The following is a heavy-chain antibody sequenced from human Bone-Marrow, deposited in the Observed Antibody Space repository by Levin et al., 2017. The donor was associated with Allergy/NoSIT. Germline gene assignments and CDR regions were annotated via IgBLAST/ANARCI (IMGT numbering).Heavy chain of an antibody. CDR1: GFSVSNNY. D-gene: IGHD3-22*01. CDR3: ARGRLYSYDSTSYYGPLDL. J-gene: IGHJ5*02. CDR2: LYSNGVI. Sequence: GESLKISCAASGFSVSNNYLIWVRQSPGKGLEWVSVLYSNGVIKYADSVKDRFIISRDNSKNTVYLQMNSLRAEDTALYHCARGRLYSYDSTSYYGPLDLWGQGTQVTVSS. V-gene: IGHV3-66*01.